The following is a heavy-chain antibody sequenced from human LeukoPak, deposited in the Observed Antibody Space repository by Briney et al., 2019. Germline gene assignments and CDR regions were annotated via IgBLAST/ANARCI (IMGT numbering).Heavy chain of an antibody. CDR1: GYTLTELS. V-gene: IGHV1-69*13. J-gene: IGHJ4*02. CDR2: IIPIFGTA. Sequence: GASVKVSCKVSGYTLTELSMHWVRQAPGQGLEWMGGIIPIFGTANYAQKFQGRVTITADESTSTAYMELSSLRSEDTAVYYCITIFGVVEWGQGTLVTVSS. CDR3: ITIFGVVE. D-gene: IGHD3-3*01.